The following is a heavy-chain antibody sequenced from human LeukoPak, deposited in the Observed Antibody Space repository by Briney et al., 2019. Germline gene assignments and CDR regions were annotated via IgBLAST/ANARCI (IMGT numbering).Heavy chain of an antibody. Sequence: PGGSLRLSCAASGFTFSSYSMNWVRQAPGKGLEWVSSISSRSSYIYYADSVKGRFTISRDNAKNSLYLQMNSLRAEDTAVYYCARGDYASNSGFDYWGQGTLVTVSS. J-gene: IGHJ4*02. CDR1: GFTFSSYS. CDR2: ISSRSSYI. D-gene: IGHD4-17*01. V-gene: IGHV3-21*01. CDR3: ARGDYASNSGFDY.